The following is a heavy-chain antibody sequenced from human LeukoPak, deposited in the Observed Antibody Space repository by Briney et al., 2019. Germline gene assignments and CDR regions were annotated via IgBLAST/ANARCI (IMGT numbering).Heavy chain of an antibody. CDR1: GFTFSSYS. CDR3: ARGKYSGYDNTYYYYMDV. CDR2: ISSSSSYI. J-gene: IGHJ6*03. V-gene: IGHV3-21*01. D-gene: IGHD5-12*01. Sequence: GGSLRLSCAASGFTFSSYSMNWVRQAPGKGLEWVSSISSSSSYIYYADSVKGRFTISRDNAKNSLYLQMNSLRAEDTAVYYCARGKYSGYDNTYYYYMDVWGKGTTVTVSS.